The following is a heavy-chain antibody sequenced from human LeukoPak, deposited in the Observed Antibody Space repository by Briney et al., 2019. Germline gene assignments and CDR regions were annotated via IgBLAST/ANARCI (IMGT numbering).Heavy chain of an antibody. CDR3: VRGPHIAATSY. Sequence: GGSLRLSCAASGFTFSSYWMTWVRQAPGKGLEWVANIKQDGSEKQYVDSVKGRFAISRDNAKKSLYLQINTLRAEDTAVYYCVRGPHIAATSYWGQGTLVTVSS. CDR2: IKQDGSEK. CDR1: GFTFSSYW. D-gene: IGHD6-25*01. J-gene: IGHJ4*02. V-gene: IGHV3-7*03.